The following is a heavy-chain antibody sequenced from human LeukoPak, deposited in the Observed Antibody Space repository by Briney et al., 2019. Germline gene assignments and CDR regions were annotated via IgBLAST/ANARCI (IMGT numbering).Heavy chain of an antibody. V-gene: IGHV1-24*01. D-gene: IGHD4-17*01. CDR3: ARESTVTPDTPFDY. CDR1: GYTVTELS. J-gene: IGHJ4*02. Sequence: ASVKVSCKVSGYTVTELSMRWVRQAPGKGLEWMGGFDPEDGETVYAQNFQGRVTMTEDTSTDTAYMELSRLRSEDTAVYYCARESTVTPDTPFDYWGQGTLVTVSS. CDR2: FDPEDGET.